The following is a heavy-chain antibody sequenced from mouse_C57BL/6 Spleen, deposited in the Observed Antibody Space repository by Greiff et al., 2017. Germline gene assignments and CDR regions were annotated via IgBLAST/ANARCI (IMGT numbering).Heavy chain of an antibody. V-gene: IGHV1-55*01. CDR2: IYPGSGST. CDR3: ARRNCSNFTFYYAMDY. D-gene: IGHD2-5*01. Sequence: QVQLQQPGAELVKPGASVKMSCKASGYTFTSYWITWVKQRPGQGLEWIGDIYPGSGSTNYNEKFKSKATLTVDTSSSTAYMQLSSLTSEDSAVYYCARRNCSNFTFYYAMDYWGQGTSVTVSS. J-gene: IGHJ4*01. CDR1: GYTFTSYW.